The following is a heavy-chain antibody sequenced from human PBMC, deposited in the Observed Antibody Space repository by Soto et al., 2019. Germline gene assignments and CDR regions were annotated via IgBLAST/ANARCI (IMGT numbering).Heavy chain of an antibody. Sequence: SVKVSCKASGGTLSSYAISWVRQAPGQGLEWMGGIIPIFGTANYAQKFQGRVTITADESTSTAYMELSSLRSEDTAVYYCARLQYYDFWSGYYSYGMDVWRQGTTVTVSS. CDR2: IIPIFGTA. V-gene: IGHV1-69*13. D-gene: IGHD3-3*01. CDR1: GGTLSSYA. J-gene: IGHJ6*02. CDR3: ARLQYYDFWSGYYSYGMDV.